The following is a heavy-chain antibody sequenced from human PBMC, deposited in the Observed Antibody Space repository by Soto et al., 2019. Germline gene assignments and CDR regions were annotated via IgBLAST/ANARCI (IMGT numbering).Heavy chain of an antibody. V-gene: IGHV3-11*01. CDR3: ARTHRDPYYYYYGMDV. CDR2: ISSSGDTI. CDR1: EFPFSDYY. J-gene: IGHJ6*02. Sequence: QVQLVESGGGLVKSGGSLRLSCAASEFPFSDYYMNWVRQAPGKGLEWVSYISSSGDTIYYADSVKGRFTISRDNAKSSLYLQINSLRAEDTAVYYCARTHRDPYYYYYGMDVWGQGTTVTVSS.